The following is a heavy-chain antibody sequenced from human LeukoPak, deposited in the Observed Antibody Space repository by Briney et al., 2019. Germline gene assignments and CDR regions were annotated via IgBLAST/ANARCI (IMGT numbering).Heavy chain of an antibody. CDR1: GYTFTGYY. V-gene: IGHV1-2*02. CDR3: ARSIAVAGTGNAFDI. CDR2: INPNSGGT. J-gene: IGHJ3*02. Sequence: ASVKVSCKAPGYTFTGYYMHWVRQAPGQGLEWMGWINPNSGGTNYAQKFQGRVTMTRDMSTSTVYMELSSLRSEDTAVYYCARSIAVAGTGNAFDIWGQGTMVTVSS. D-gene: IGHD6-19*01.